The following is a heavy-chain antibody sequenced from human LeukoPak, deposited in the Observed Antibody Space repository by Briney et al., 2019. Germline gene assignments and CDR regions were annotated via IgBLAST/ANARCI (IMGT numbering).Heavy chain of an antibody. CDR3: AREAPLYCSSTSCYFDY. J-gene: IGHJ4*02. CDR1: GGSISSYY. Sequence: SETLSLTCTVSGGSISSYYWSWIRQPAGKGLEWIGRIYTSGSTNYNPSLKSRVTMSVDTSKNQFSLKLSSVTAADTAVYYCAREAPLYCSSTSCYFDYWGQGTLVTVSS. D-gene: IGHD2-2*01. CDR2: IYTSGST. V-gene: IGHV4-4*07.